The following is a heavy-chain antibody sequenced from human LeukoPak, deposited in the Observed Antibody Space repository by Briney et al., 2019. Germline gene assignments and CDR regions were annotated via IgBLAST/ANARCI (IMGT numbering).Heavy chain of an antibody. CDR1: GGSFSGYY. CDR2: INHSGST. V-gene: IGHV4-34*01. Sequence: TTSETLSLTCAVYGGSFSGYYWSWIRQPPGKGLEWIGEINHSGSTNYNPSLKSRVTISVDTSKNQFSLKLSSVTAADTAVYYCARGHVVVTAMGDYWGQGTLVTVSS. J-gene: IGHJ4*02. D-gene: IGHD2-21*02. CDR3: ARGHVVVTAMGDY.